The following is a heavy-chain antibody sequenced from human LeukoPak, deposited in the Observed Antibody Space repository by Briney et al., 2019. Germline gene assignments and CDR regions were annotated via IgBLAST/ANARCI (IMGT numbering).Heavy chain of an antibody. CDR2: IRYDGSNK. Sequence: GGSLRLSCAASGFTFSSYGMHWVRQAPGKGLEWVAFIRYDGSNKYYADSVKGRFTISRDNSKNTLYLQMNSLRAEDTAVYYCARGDYAPVYCSGGSCYSGYFDYWGQGTLVTVSS. J-gene: IGHJ4*02. CDR3: ARGDYAPVYCSGGSCYSGYFDY. D-gene: IGHD2-15*01. V-gene: IGHV3-30*02. CDR1: GFTFSSYG.